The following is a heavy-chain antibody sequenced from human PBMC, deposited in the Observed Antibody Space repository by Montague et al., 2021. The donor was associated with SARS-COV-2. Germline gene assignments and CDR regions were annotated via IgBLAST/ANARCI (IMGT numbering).Heavy chain of an antibody. CDR3: ARDTRIVGATTRLDY. J-gene: IGHJ4*02. CDR1: GGSISSGGYC. Sequence: TLSLTCTVSGGSISSGGYCWSWLRQHPGKGLEWIGYIYYSGSTYYNPSLKSRVTISVDTSKNQFSLKLSSVTAADTAVYYCARDTRIVGATTRLDYWGQGTLVTVSS. V-gene: IGHV4-31*03. D-gene: IGHD1-26*01. CDR2: IYYSGST.